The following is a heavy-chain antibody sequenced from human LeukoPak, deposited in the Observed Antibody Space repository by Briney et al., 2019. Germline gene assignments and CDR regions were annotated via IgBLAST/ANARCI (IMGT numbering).Heavy chain of an antibody. J-gene: IGHJ3*02. CDR3: ARHELVVAPAAAAPGPAFDI. CDR1: GGSISSYY. CDR2: IYYSGST. D-gene: IGHD2-2*01. V-gene: IGHV4-59*08. Sequence: SETLSLTCTVSGGSISSYYWSWIRQPPGKGLEWIGYIYYSGSTNYNPPLKSRVTISVDTSKNQFSLKLSSVTAADTAVYYCARHELVVAPAAAAPGPAFDIWGQGTMVTVSS.